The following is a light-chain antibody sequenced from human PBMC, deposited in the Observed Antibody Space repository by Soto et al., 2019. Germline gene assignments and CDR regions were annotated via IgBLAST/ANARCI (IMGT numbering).Light chain of an antibody. CDR2: GAS. V-gene: IGKV3-15*01. Sequence: DIVMTHSPATLSVAPGERVTLRCRASQRVSRKLAWYEHKPGQAPRLLISGASTGATGIPARFSGSGSGTEFTLTISSLQSEDCAIYYCKQYHTWPITFGGGTMVDIK. CDR3: KQYHTWPIT. J-gene: IGKJ4*01. CDR1: QRVSRK.